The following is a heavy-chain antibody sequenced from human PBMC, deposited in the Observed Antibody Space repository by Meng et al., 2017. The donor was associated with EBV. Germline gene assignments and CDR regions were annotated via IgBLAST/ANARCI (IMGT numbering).Heavy chain of an antibody. CDR3: ARDGRLYDTPSPFDY. Sequence: QLVQSGAEVKTPGASVKVSCQASGYTFTSYGISWVRQAPGQGLEWMGWISAYNGNTNYAQKLQGRVTMTTDTSTSTAYMELRSLRSDDTAVYYCARDGRLYDTPSPFDYWGQGTLVTVSS. CDR1: GYTFTSYG. D-gene: IGHD3-22*01. V-gene: IGHV1-18*01. J-gene: IGHJ4*02. CDR2: ISAYNGNT.